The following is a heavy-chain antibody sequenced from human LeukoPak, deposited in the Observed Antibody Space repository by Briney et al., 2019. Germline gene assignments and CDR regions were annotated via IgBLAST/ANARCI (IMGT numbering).Heavy chain of an antibody. J-gene: IGHJ4*02. D-gene: IGHD3-9*01. V-gene: IGHV3-21*01. CDR1: GFSFSRYT. Sequence: PGGSLRLSCAASGFSFSRYTMTWVRQTPGEGLEWVSSISVSTTYTFYADSLKDRFITSRDNDQNTLYLQMNSLRAEDTAIYYSARDLLILPGSLDHWGQGVPVTVSS. CDR3: ARDLLILPGSLDH. CDR2: ISVSTTYT.